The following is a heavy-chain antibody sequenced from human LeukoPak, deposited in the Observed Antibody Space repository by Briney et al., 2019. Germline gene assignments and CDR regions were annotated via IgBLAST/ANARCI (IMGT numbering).Heavy chain of an antibody. CDR3: ASGDYYDSSGLPFDY. Sequence: PGGSLRLSCAASGFTVSSNYMSWVRQAPGKGLEWVSVIYSGGSTYYADSVKGRFTISRDNSKNTLYLQMNSLRAEDTAVYYCASGDYYDSSGLPFDYRGQGTLVTVSS. CDR2: IYSGGST. CDR1: GFTVSSNY. V-gene: IGHV3-66*01. D-gene: IGHD3-22*01. J-gene: IGHJ4*02.